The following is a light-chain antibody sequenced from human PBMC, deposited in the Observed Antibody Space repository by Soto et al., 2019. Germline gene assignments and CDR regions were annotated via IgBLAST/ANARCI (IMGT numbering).Light chain of an antibody. J-gene: IGLJ2*01. Sequence: SYELTQPLSVSVALGQTARITCGGNNIGSKNVHWYQQTPGQAPVLVIYSDTNRPSGIPERFSGSNSGNTATLTISRAQAGDEADFYCQVWDSSTVVFGGGTKLTVL. CDR2: SDT. CDR3: QVWDSSTVV. V-gene: IGLV3-9*01. CDR1: NIGSKN.